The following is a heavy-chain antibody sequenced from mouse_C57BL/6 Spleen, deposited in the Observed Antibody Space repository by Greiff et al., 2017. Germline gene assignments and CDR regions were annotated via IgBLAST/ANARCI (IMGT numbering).Heavy chain of an antibody. CDR3: ARATGVATGYFDV. J-gene: IGHJ1*03. D-gene: IGHD1-1*01. Sequence: EVKLMESGGGLVKPGGSLKLSCAASGFTFSDYGMHWVRQAPEKGLEWVAYISSGSSTIYYADTVKGRFTISRDNAKNTLFLQMTSLRSEDTAMYYCARATGVATGYFDVWGTGTTVTVSA. V-gene: IGHV5-17*01. CDR2: ISSGSSTI. CDR1: GFTFSDYG.